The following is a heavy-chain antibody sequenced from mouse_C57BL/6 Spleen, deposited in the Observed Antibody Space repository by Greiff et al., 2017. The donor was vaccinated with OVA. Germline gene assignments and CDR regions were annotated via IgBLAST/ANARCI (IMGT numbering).Heavy chain of an antibody. CDR3: ARGEFDFEY. CDR2: ISSGSSTI. CDR1: GFTFSDYG. J-gene: IGHJ2*01. Sequence: EVQVVESGGGFVKPGGSLKLSCAASGFTFSDYGMHWVRQAPEKGLEWVAYISSGSSTIYYADTVKGRFTVSRDNAKNTLFLQLTSLRSEDTAMYYCARGEFDFEYWGPGATLTVSS. V-gene: IGHV5-17*01.